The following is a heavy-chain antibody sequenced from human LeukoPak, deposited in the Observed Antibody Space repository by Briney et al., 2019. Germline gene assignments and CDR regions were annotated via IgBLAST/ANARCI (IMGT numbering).Heavy chain of an antibody. CDR2: INPNDGDT. Sequence: GASVKVSCTASGYTFTDYYMHWVRQAPGQRFEGMGWINPNDGDTNYAQKFPGRVTMTRDTSISTAHMEVSRLRSDDTAVYYCARANFLYCSSSTCLFDYWGQGTLVTVSS. J-gene: IGHJ4*02. CDR3: ARANFLYCSSSTCLFDY. CDR1: GYTFTDYY. V-gene: IGHV1-2*02. D-gene: IGHD2-2*01.